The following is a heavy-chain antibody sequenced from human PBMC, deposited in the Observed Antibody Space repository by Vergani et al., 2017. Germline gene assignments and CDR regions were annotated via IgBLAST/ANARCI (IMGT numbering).Heavy chain of an antibody. V-gene: IGHV3-23*01. J-gene: IGHJ3*02. CDR3: EYALYGSGWYGLKNAFDI. CDR2: ISGSGGST. D-gene: IGHD6-13*01. Sequence: EVQLLESGGGLVQPGGSLRLSCAASGFTFSSYAMSWVRQAPGKGLEWVSAISGSGGSTYYADSVKCRFTISRDNSKNTRYLQMNSLRAEDTAVYYCEYALYGSGWYGLKNAFDIWGQGTMVTVSS. CDR1: GFTFSSYA.